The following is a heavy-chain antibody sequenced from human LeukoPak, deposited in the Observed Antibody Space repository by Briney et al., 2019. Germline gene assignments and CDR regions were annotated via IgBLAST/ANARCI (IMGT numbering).Heavy chain of an antibody. J-gene: IGHJ4*02. CDR1: GFSLDEYT. Sequence: PGGSLRLSCATSGFSLDEYTVHWVRQAPGKGLEWVGRIKSKTDGGTTDYAAPVKGRFTISRDDSKNTLYLQMNSLKTEDTAVYYCTTFGELLYLAIFDYWGQGTLVTVSS. CDR2: IKSKTDGGTT. V-gene: IGHV3-15*01. D-gene: IGHD3-10*01. CDR3: TTFGELLYLAIFDY.